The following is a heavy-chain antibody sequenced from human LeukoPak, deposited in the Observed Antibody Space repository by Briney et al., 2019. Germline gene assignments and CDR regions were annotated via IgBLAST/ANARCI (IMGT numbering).Heavy chain of an antibody. CDR2: IKQDGSEK. D-gene: IGHD2-15*01. J-gene: IGHJ6*02. Sequence: PGGSLRLSCAASGFTFSSYWMSWVRQAPGKGLEWVANIKQDGSEKYYVDSVKGRFTISRDNAKNTVYLHMNSLRVEDAAVYYCARGIKNYYGVDVWGQGTTVTVSS. CDR1: GFTFSSYW. CDR3: ARGIKNYYGVDV. V-gene: IGHV3-7*01.